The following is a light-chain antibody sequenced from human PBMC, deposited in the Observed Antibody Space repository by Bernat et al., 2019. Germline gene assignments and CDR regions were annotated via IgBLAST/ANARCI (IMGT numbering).Light chain of an antibody. CDR1: QSIRRD. CDR2: AAS. Sequence: EIVMTQSPATLSVSPGERATLSCRASQSIRRDVAWYQQKPVQAPRLLIYAASTRATGVPDRFSGSGSGTEFTLTISSPQSEDSALYHCKHYDNWRQTFGQGTKVEIK. V-gene: IGKV3-15*01. J-gene: IGKJ1*01. CDR3: KHYDNWRQT.